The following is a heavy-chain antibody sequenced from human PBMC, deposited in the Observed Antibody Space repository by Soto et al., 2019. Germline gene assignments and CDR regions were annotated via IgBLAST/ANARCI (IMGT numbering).Heavy chain of an antibody. V-gene: IGHV3-64D*06. J-gene: IGHJ4*02. CDR1: GFIFSSYS. CDR2: ITSYGGST. Sequence: GGSLRLSCSASGFIFSSYSMHWVRQAPGKGLEYVSGITSYGGSTYYADSVKGRFTISRDNSENMLYLQMSSLRAEDTAVYYCAKPDSSGWSYFDYWGQGTLVTVSS. CDR3: AKPDSSGWSYFDY. D-gene: IGHD6-19*01.